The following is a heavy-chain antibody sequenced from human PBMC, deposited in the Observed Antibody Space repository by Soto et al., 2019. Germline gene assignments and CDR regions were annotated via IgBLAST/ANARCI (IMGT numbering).Heavy chain of an antibody. Sequence: PGGSLRLSCAASGFTFSSYGMHWVRQAPGKGLEWVAVISYDGSNKYYADSVKGRFTISRDNSKNTLYLQMNSLRAEDTAVYYCAKDGTSYLPPHKRGHYYHYMDVWGKGTTVTVSS. J-gene: IGHJ6*03. CDR1: GFTFSSYG. CDR3: AKDGTSYLPPHKRGHYYHYMDV. V-gene: IGHV3-30*18. D-gene: IGHD2-2*01. CDR2: ISYDGSNK.